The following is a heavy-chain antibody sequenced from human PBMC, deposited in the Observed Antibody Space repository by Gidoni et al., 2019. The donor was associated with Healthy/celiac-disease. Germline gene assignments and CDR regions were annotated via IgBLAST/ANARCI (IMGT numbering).Heavy chain of an antibody. Sequence: VQLVQSAAEVTKPGESLRISCKGSGYSFTSSWLSWVRQMPGKGLDWMGRIDPSDSYTNYSPYFQGHGTISADKSISTAYLQWSSLKASDTAMYDCARHTLLTYYDILTGSPGGAFDIWGQGTMVTVSS. D-gene: IGHD3-9*01. CDR2: IDPSDSYT. J-gene: IGHJ3*02. V-gene: IGHV5-10-1*03. CDR1: GYSFTSSW. CDR3: ARHTLLTYYDILTGSPGGAFDI.